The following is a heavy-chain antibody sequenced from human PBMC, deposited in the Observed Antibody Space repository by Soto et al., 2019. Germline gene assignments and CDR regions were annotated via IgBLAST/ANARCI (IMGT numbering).Heavy chain of an antibody. CDR3: ARGDGGRSGNYDYYYGMYD. J-gene: IGHJ6*02. D-gene: IGHD3-3*01. CDR1: GGSISSGGYS. Sequence: QLQLQESGSGLVKPSQTLSLTCAVSGGSISSGGYSWSWLRQPPGKRLEWIGYIYHSGSTYYNPLLKSRPTLPVDRYKNQFSRMLSSVTAAETAVYYCARGDGGRSGNYDYYYGMYDWGQGTTVTVSS. V-gene: IGHV4-30-2*01. CDR2: IYHSGST.